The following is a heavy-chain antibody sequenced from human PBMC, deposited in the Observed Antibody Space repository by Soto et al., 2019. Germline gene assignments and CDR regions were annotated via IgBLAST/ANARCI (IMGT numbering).Heavy chain of an antibody. CDR2: IKPDGSAT. CDR3: ARAGYCGPGCYYYFDY. CDR1: GFTFGSYW. D-gene: IGHD2-21*02. V-gene: IGHV3-7*01. J-gene: IGHJ4*02. Sequence: EVQLVESGGGWVQPGGSLRLSCAVSGFTFGSYWMNGARLIPGKGLGGVAYIKPDGSATYYVDSVKGRFTISRDNAKNSLYLQMNSLRVEDTSVYYCARAGYCGPGCYYYFDYWGQGTLVTVSS.